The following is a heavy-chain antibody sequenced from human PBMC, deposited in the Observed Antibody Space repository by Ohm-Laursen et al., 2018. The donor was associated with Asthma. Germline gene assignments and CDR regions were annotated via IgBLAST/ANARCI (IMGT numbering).Heavy chain of an antibody. CDR2: ISGSGGST. Sequence: SLRLSCAAAGFTFSSYSMNWVRQAPGKGLEWVSAISGSGGSTYYADSVKGRFTISRDNSKNTLYLQMNSLRAEDTAVYYCAKDQLGMGHFDYWGQGTLVTVSS. V-gene: IGHV3-23*01. CDR1: GFTFSSYS. D-gene: IGHD6-13*01. CDR3: AKDQLGMGHFDY. J-gene: IGHJ4*02.